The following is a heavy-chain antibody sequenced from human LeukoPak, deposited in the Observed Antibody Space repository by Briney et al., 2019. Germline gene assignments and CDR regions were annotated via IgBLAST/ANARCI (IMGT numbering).Heavy chain of an antibody. Sequence: GGSLRLSCAASGFTVSSNYMSWVRQAPGKGLEWVSVIYSGGSTYYADSVKGRFTISRDNSKNTLYLQMNSLRAEDTAVYYCAREGCSSTSCSLDYWGQGTLVTVSS. CDR3: AREGCSSTSCSLDY. J-gene: IGHJ4*02. CDR1: GFTVSSNY. V-gene: IGHV3-53*01. D-gene: IGHD2-2*01. CDR2: IYSGGST.